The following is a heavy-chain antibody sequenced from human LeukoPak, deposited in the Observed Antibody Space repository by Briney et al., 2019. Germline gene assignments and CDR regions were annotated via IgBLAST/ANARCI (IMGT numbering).Heavy chain of an antibody. CDR1: GASVNSGSHY. J-gene: IGHJ6*02. V-gene: IGHV4-61*03. D-gene: IGHD2-21*01. Sequence: SETLSLTCTVSGASVNSGSHYWSWFRQPPGKGLEWIGYMYYSGTTNYNPSLKSRVTMSVDTSKNHFSLKMNSLTAADTAEYYCAGLRYCGGNTVWGQGTPVTVSS. CDR3: AGLRYCGGNTV. CDR2: MYYSGTT.